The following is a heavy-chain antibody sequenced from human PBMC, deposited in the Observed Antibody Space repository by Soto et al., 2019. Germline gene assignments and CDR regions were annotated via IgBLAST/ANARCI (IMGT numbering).Heavy chain of an antibody. CDR3: ASSKDIVLMVYAPRDYYYYGMDV. V-gene: IGHV1-69*06. J-gene: IGHJ6*02. D-gene: IGHD2-8*01. Sequence: ASVKVSCKASGGTFSSYAISWVRQAPGQGLEWMGGIIPVFGTANYAQKFQGRVTITADKSTSTAYMELSSLRSEDTAVYYCASSKDIVLMVYAPRDYYYYGMDVWGQGTTVTVSS. CDR2: IIPVFGTA. CDR1: GGTFSSYA.